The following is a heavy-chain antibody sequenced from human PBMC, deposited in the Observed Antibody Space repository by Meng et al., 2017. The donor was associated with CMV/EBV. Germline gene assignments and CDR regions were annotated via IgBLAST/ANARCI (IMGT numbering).Heavy chain of an antibody. CDR3: ARVDIVVVGGYGMDV. Sequence: LSCTVSGGSISSYYWSWIRQPPGKGLEWIGYIYYSGSTNYNPSLKSRVTISVDTSKNQFSLKLSSVTAADTAVYYCARVDIVVVGGYGMDVWGQGATVTVSS. J-gene: IGHJ6*02. D-gene: IGHD2-2*01. CDR1: GGSISSYY. V-gene: IGHV4-59*01. CDR2: IYYSGST.